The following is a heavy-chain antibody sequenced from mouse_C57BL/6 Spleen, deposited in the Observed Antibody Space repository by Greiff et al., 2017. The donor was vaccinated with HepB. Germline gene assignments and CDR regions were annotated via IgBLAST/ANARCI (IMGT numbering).Heavy chain of an antibody. CDR1: GYTFTSYW. CDR2: IYPSDSET. Sequence: VQLQQPGAELVRPGSSVKLSCKASGYTFTSYWMDWVKQRPGQGLEWIGNIYPSDSETHYNQKFKDKATLTVDKSSSTAYMQLSSLTSEDSAVYYCARPELGQGYFDYWGQGTTLTVSS. CDR3: ARPELGQGYFDY. V-gene: IGHV1-61*01. D-gene: IGHD4-1*01. J-gene: IGHJ2*01.